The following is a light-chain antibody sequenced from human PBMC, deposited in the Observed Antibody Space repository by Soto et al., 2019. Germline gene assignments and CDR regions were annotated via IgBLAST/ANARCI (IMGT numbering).Light chain of an antibody. Sequence: QSVLTQPPSASGSPGQSVTISCTGTSSDVGGYNYVSWYQQHPGKAPKLMVYEVTKRPSGVPDRFSGSKSGNTASLTVSGLQAEDEADYYCSSHAGINNVVFGGGTKVPS. CDR1: SSDVGGYNY. CDR3: SSHAGINNVV. J-gene: IGLJ3*02. CDR2: EVT. V-gene: IGLV2-8*01.